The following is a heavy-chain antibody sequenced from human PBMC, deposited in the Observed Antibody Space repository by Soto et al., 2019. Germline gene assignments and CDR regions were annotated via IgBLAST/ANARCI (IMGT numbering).Heavy chain of an antibody. J-gene: IGHJ6*02. CDR1: GYTFTSYG. CDR3: ARDRESNYYGWGSYYIPGVSGGMDV. CDR2: ISAYNGNT. D-gene: IGHD3-10*01. Sequence: ASVKVSCKASGYTFTSYGISWVREAPGQGLERMGWISAYNGNTNYAQKLQGRVTMTTDTSTSTAYMELRSLRSDDTAVYYCARDRESNYYGWGSYYIPGVSGGMDVWGQGTTVTVSS. V-gene: IGHV1-18*01.